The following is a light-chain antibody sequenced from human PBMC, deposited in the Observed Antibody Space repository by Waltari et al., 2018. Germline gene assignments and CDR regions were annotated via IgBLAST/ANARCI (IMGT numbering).Light chain of an antibody. CDR3: QQNSLNPCT. CDR1: QSIGAH. V-gene: IGKV1-39*01. J-gene: IGKJ3*01. CDR2: GAS. Sequence: DMQMTQSPSSLSASVGDRVTITCRASQSIGAHINWYQQKPGRAPKVLIYGASTLQSGVPSRFSGAVSGTHFTLTISSLQPEDCATYYCQQNSLNPCTFGPGTAVDVK.